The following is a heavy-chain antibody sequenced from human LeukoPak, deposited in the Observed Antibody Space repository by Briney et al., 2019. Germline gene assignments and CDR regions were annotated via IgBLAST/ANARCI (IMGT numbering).Heavy chain of an antibody. CDR3: ARDHISVVITTGDPAFDI. J-gene: IGHJ3*02. CDR2: IHHSGGT. CDR1: GYSISSGYY. Sequence: SETLSLTCTVSGYSISSGYYWGWIRQPPGKGLEWIGAIHHSGGTYYNPSLKSRVTISVDTSKNQFSLKLSSVTAADTAVYYCARDHISVVITTGDPAFDIWGQGTMVTVSS. V-gene: IGHV4-38-2*02. D-gene: IGHD3-22*01.